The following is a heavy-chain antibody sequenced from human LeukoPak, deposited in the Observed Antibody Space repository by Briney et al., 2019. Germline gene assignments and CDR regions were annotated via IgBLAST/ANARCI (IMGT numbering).Heavy chain of an antibody. CDR2: MNPNSGNT. Sequence: ASVKVSCEASGYTFTSYDINWVRQATGQGLGWMGWMNPNSGNTGYAQKFQGRVTITRNTSISTAYMELSSLRSEDTAVYYCARGVGATEGDYWGQGTLVTVSS. D-gene: IGHD1-26*01. J-gene: IGHJ4*02. V-gene: IGHV1-8*03. CDR1: GYTFTSYD. CDR3: ARGVGATEGDY.